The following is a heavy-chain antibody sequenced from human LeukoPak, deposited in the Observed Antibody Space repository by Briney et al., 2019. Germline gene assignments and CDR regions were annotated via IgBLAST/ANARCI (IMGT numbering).Heavy chain of an antibody. Sequence: PGGSLRLSCAASGFTFSSYSMHWVRQAPGKGLEWVALIWHDGSNKYYADSVKGRFTISRDNSMNTLYLQMDSLRAEDTAVYYCARDRGYSYGHPFDYWGHGTLVTVSS. J-gene: IGHJ4*01. D-gene: IGHD5-18*01. CDR1: GFTFSSYS. V-gene: IGHV3-33*01. CDR2: IWHDGSNK. CDR3: ARDRGYSYGHPFDY.